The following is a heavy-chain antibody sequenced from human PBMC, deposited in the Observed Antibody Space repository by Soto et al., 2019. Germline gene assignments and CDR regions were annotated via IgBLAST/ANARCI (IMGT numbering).Heavy chain of an antibody. V-gene: IGHV3-21*01. Sequence: EVQVVESGGGLVNPGGSLTLSCTFTFSLYSMNWVRQAPGKGLEWVASISSGAAYIKYADSVQGRFTISRDNAKSSVSLQMSSLRVEDTAVYFCTRDEGGSYDSWFHPWGQGTQVTVSA. J-gene: IGHJ5*02. CDR2: ISSGAAYI. CDR1: TFSLYS. D-gene: IGHD1-26*01. CDR3: TRDEGGSYDSWFHP.